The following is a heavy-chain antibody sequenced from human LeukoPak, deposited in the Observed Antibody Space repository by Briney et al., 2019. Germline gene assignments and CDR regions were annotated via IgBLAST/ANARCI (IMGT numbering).Heavy chain of an antibody. CDR2: ISYDGSNK. D-gene: IGHD6-25*01. CDR3: VKDLVRTAIDY. J-gene: IGHJ4*02. Sequence: GGSLRLSCAASGFTFSSYGMHWVRQAPGKGLEWVAVISYDGSNKYYADSVKGRFTISRDNSKNTLYLQMNSLRAEDTAVYYCVKDLVRTAIDYWGQGTLVTVSS. CDR1: GFTFSSYG. V-gene: IGHV3-30*18.